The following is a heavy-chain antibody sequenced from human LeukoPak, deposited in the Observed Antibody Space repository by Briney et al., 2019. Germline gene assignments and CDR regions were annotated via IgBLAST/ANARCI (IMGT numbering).Heavy chain of an antibody. CDR3: AKQASSAGSLDH. V-gene: IGHV1-2*02. D-gene: IGHD6-19*01. J-gene: IGHJ4*02. Sequence: ASVKVSCKTSGYTFSDYYMHWVRQAPGQGLEWMGWINPNSGGRHYAQKFQGRVTMTRDTSIITVYMELSSLTSDDTAFYYCAKQASSAGSLDHWARGTLFTVSS. CDR1: GYTFSDYY. CDR2: INPNSGGR.